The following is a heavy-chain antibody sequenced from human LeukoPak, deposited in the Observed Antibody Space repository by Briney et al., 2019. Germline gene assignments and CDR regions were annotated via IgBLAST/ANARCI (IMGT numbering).Heavy chain of an antibody. CDR1: GFTFTSSA. Sequence: ASVKVSCKDSGFTFTSSAVQWVRQARGQRLEWIGWIVVGSGNTNYAQKFQERVTITRDMSTSTAYMELSSLRSEDTAVYYCAADMGGLRWRRGESFDYWGQGTLVTVSS. CDR3: AADMGGLRWRRGESFDY. CDR2: IVVGSGNT. J-gene: IGHJ4*02. V-gene: IGHV1-58*01. D-gene: IGHD4-23*01.